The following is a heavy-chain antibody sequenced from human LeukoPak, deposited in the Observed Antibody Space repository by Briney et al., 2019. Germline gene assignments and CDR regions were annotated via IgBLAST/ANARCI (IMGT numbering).Heavy chain of an antibody. V-gene: IGHV3-30-3*01. Sequence: PGGSLRLSCAASGFTFSTYAMHWVRQAPGKGLEWVAIISSDETNKYYADSVKGRFTISRDNSQNTLYLQMNSLRTDDTAVYYCARDRTEVAATPYNWFDPWGQGTLVTVSS. J-gene: IGHJ5*02. CDR1: GFTFSTYA. CDR2: ISSDETNK. D-gene: IGHD5-12*01. CDR3: ARDRTEVAATPYNWFDP.